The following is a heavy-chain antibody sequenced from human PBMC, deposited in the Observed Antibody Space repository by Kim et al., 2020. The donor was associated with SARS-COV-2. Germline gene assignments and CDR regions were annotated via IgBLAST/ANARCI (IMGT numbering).Heavy chain of an antibody. CDR3: ARPSLGELSFGY. V-gene: IGHV1-69*01. J-gene: IGHJ4*02. D-gene: IGHD3-16*02. Sequence: NYAQQFQGRVTITADESTSTAYMELSSLRSEDTAVYYCARPSLGELSFGYWGQGTLVTVSS.